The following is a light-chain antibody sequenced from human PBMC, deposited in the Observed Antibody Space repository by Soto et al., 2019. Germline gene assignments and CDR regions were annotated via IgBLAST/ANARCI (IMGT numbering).Light chain of an antibody. V-gene: IGLV1-40*01. CDR2: GNS. J-gene: IGLJ1*01. CDR3: QSYDSSLSGSRF. Sequence: QPVLTQPPSVSGAPGQRVTISCTGSSSNIGAGYDVHWYQQLPGTAPKLLIYGNSNRPSGVPDRFSGSKSGTSASLAITGLQAEDEADYYCQSYDSSLSGSRFFGTGTKLTVL. CDR1: SSNIGAGYD.